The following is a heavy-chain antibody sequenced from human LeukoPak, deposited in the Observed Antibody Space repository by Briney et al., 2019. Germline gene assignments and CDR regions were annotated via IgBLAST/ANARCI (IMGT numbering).Heavy chain of an antibody. J-gene: IGHJ6*02. Sequence: NSSETLSLTCTVSGGSISSGDYYWSWIRQPPGKGLEWIGYIYYSGSTYYNPSLKSRVTISVDTSKNQFSLKLSSVTAADTAVYYCARSSGGRYESYYYGMDVWGQGTTVTVSS. CDR1: GGSISSGDYY. V-gene: IGHV4-30-4*01. D-gene: IGHD2-15*01. CDR3: ARSSGGRYESYYYGMDV. CDR2: IYYSGST.